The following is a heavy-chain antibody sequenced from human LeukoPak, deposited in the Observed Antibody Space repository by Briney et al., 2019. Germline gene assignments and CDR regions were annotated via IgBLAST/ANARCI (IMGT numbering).Heavy chain of an antibody. J-gene: IGHJ4*02. CDR2: ISTYNGNT. V-gene: IGHV1-18*01. CDR3: ARGAYYYGSMVDY. CDR1: GYTFSDFG. D-gene: IGHD3-10*01. Sequence: GASVKVSCKASGYTFSDFGISWVRQAPGQGLERMGWISTYNGNTNYAQRLQGRVTMTRDTSTSTVYIELSSLRSEDTAVYYCARGAYYYGSMVDYWGQGTLVTVSS.